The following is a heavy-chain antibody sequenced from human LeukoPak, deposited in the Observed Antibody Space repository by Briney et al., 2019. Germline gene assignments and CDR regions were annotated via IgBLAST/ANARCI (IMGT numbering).Heavy chain of an antibody. Sequence: SETLSLTCTVSGGSISSYYWSWIRQPPGEGLEWIGYIYHSGSTYYNPSLKSRVTISVDRSKNQFSLKLSSVTAADTAVYYCARRAAAGTHAFDIWGQGTMVTVSS. CDR2: IYHSGST. CDR1: GGSISSYY. J-gene: IGHJ3*02. V-gene: IGHV4-59*12. D-gene: IGHD6-13*01. CDR3: ARRAAAGTHAFDI.